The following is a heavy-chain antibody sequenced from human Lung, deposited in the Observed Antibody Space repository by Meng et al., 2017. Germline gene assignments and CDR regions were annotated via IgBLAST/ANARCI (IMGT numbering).Heavy chain of an antibody. Sequence: QVELVGSGGGGVQPGGSLRLSFAASGFTFNTYAMHWVRQAPGKGLEWVSLMSFDGAQIYYSDSVRGRFTISRDNSKNTLYLQMNSLRAEDTAVYYCARDKPPNDVWGRGTLVTVSS. CDR1: GFTFNTYA. CDR3: ARDKPPNDV. J-gene: IGHJ2*01. CDR2: MSFDGAQI. V-gene: IGHV3-30*01.